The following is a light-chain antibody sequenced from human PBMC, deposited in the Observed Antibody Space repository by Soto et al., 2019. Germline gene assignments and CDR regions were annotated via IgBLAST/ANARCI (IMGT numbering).Light chain of an antibody. Sequence: QSVLTQPASVSGSPGQSITISCTGSSSDIGGYNYVSWYQQHPGKAPKLIIYDVTYRPSGFSYRFSASKSGSTASLTISGLQPEDEADYYCSSYSSSTTHILFGGGTKLTVL. V-gene: IGLV2-14*01. CDR3: SSYSSSTTHIL. CDR2: DVT. CDR1: SSDIGGYNY. J-gene: IGLJ2*01.